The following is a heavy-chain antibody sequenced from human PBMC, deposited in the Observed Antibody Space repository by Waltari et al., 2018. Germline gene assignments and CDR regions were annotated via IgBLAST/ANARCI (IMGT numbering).Heavy chain of an antibody. Sequence: EMQLLESGGALVQPGESLRLSCAASGFPFSTYTMNWVRQAPGKGLEWVAVMTASGLMHYGDSVKGRFIISRDNSKNTLYLEMYRLRVEDTARYYCAKDEGARLAPTFGMDAWGQGTTVIVS. J-gene: IGHJ6*02. CDR2: MTASGLM. CDR1: GFPFSTYT. CDR3: AKDEGARLAPTFGMDA. V-gene: IGHV3-23*01. D-gene: IGHD6-6*01.